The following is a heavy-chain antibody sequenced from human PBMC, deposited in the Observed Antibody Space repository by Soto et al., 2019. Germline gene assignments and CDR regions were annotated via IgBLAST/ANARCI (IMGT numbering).Heavy chain of an antibody. Sequence: GASVKVSCKASGYTFTGYYMHWVRQAPGQGLEWMGWINPNSGGTNYAQKFQGWVTMTRDTSISTAYMELSSLTSEDTAVYYCARDGCITATCAGGGNWFDPWGQGTPVTVSS. J-gene: IGHJ5*02. CDR2: INPNSGGT. CDR3: ARDGCITATCAGGGNWFDP. D-gene: IGHD3-10*01. V-gene: IGHV1-2*04. CDR1: GYTFTGYY.